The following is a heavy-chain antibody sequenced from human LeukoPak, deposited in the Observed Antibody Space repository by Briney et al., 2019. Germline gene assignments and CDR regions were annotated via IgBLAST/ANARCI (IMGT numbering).Heavy chain of an antibody. V-gene: IGHV3-21*01. CDR2: ISSSGTYI. CDR3: AGGGLQQLVSIDY. CDR1: GFTFSTYS. J-gene: IGHJ4*02. D-gene: IGHD6-13*01. Sequence: GGSLRLSCAASGFTFSTYSINWVRQAPGKGLEWVSSISSSGTYIFYADSVKGRLTISRDNAKNSVYLQMNSLRAEDTAVYYCAGGGLQQLVSIDYWGQGTLVTVSS.